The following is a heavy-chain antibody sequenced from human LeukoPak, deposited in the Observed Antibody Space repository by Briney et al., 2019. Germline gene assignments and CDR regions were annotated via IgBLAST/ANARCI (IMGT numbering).Heavy chain of an antibody. CDR1: GFTFSDFW. CDR3: ARAIHLVGAFDI. D-gene: IGHD1-26*01. V-gene: IGHV3-74*01. CDR2: INNDGSNR. J-gene: IGHJ3*02. Sequence: PGGSLRLSCAASGFTFSDFWMHLVRQAPGKGLVWVSRINNDGSNRGYVGSVKGRFTISRDNAKNTLYLQMNSLRAEDTAVYYCARAIHLVGAFDIWGQGTMVTVSS.